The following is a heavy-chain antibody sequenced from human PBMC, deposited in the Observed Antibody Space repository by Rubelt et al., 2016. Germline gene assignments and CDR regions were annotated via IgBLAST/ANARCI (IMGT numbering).Heavy chain of an antibody. Sequence: APGKGLEWVAVIWYDGSNKYYADSVKGRFTISRDNSKNTLYLQMNSLRSDDTAVYYCARTTRDILTGYWASDYWGQGTLVTVSS. CDR2: IWYDGSNK. CDR3: ARTTRDILTGYWASDY. D-gene: IGHD3-9*01. J-gene: IGHJ4*02. V-gene: IGHV3-33*01.